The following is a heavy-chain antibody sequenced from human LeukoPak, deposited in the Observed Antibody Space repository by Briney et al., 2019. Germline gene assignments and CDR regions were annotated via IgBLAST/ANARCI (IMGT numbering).Heavy chain of an antibody. V-gene: IGHV1-2*02. J-gene: IGHJ4*02. Sequence: GASVKVSCKASGYTFTGYYMHWVRQAPGQGLEWMGWINPNSGGTNYAQKFQGRVTMTRDTSISTAYMELSRLRSDDTAVYYCARSLNYDFWSGYYTDGSYFDYWGQGTLVTVSS. D-gene: IGHD3-3*01. CDR1: GYTFTGYY. CDR3: ARSLNYDFWSGYYTDGSYFDY. CDR2: INPNSGGT.